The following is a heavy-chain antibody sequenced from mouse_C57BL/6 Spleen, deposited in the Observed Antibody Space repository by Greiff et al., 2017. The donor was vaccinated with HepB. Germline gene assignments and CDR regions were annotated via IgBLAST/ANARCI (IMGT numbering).Heavy chain of an antibody. V-gene: IGHV1-54*01. Sequence: QVQLQQSGAELVRPGTSVKVSCKASGYAFTNYLIEWVKQRPGQGLEWIGVINPGSGGTNYNEKFKGKATLTADKSSSTAYMQLSSLTSEDSAVDFCARGGNSDYWGQGTTLTVSS. CDR3: ARGGNSDY. J-gene: IGHJ2*01. CDR1: GYAFTNYL. CDR2: INPGSGGT.